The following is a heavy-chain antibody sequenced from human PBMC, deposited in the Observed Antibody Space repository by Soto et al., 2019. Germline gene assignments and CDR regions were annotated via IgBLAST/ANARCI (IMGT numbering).Heavy chain of an antibody. CDR1: EFTFSSYA. CDR3: AKDWYTSSWYFSHY. J-gene: IGHJ4*02. V-gene: IGHV3-23*01. CDR2: ISGSGSTT. D-gene: IGHD6-13*01. Sequence: GGSLRLSCAASEFTFSSYAMSWVRQAPGKGLEWVSAISGSGSTTYYADSVKGRFTISRDNSKNTLYLQMNNLRAEDTAVYYCAKDWYTSSWYFSHYWGQGTLVTVSS.